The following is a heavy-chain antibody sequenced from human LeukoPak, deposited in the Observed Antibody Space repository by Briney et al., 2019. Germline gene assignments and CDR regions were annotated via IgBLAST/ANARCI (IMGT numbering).Heavy chain of an antibody. J-gene: IGHJ4*02. CDR3: ARRGYYDYSGFDY. Sequence: GGSLRLSCAASGFTFSRYNMDWVRQAPGKGLEWVSSITSSSNYIYYADSVKGRFTISRDNSKNSLYLQMKSLRAEDTALYYCARRGYYDYSGFDYWGQGTLVTVSS. V-gene: IGHV3-21*01. CDR2: ITSSSNYI. CDR1: GFTFSRYN. D-gene: IGHD3-22*01.